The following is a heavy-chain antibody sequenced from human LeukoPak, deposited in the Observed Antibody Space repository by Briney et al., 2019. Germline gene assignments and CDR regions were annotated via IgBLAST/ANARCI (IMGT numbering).Heavy chain of an antibody. D-gene: IGHD1-14*01. Sequence: GGSLRLSCAASGFTFSSYTMSWVREAPGKGLEWVSRISSSINYIYHADSVKGRFTISRDDAQNSVYLQMNSLKDEDTAVYYCARSRTSSPYDKNLNFWGQGTLVIVSS. CDR2: ISSSINYI. V-gene: IGHV3-21*01. J-gene: IGHJ4*02. CDR3: ARSRTSSPYDKNLNF. CDR1: GFTFSSYT.